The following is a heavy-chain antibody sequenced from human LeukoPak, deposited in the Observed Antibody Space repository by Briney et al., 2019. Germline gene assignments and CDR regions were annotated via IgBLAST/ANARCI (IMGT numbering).Heavy chain of an antibody. V-gene: IGHV3-23*01. CDR2: ISGSGGST. J-gene: IGHJ4*02. CDR1: GFTFSSYA. CDR3: AKDAPVNIVVVPAANS. Sequence: GGSLRLSCAASGFTFSSYAMSWVRQAPGKGLEWVSAISGSGGSTYYADSMKGRFTISRDNSKNTLYLQMNSLRVEDTAVYYCAKDAPVNIVVVPAANSWGQGTLVTVSS. D-gene: IGHD2-2*01.